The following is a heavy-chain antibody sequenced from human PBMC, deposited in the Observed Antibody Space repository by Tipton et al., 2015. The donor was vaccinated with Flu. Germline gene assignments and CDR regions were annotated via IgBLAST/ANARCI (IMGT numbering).Heavy chain of an antibody. Sequence: LRLSCTVSGTSISSGTSYWSWIRQSAGEGPEWIGHIYSSGDSRYNPSLQSRVNISIDTSRNQFSLKLSSVTAADTAVYYCATYCSGASCYDSYFDYWGQGTLVTVSS. CDR2: IYSSGDS. J-gene: IGHJ4*02. D-gene: IGHD2-2*01. V-gene: IGHV4-61*09. CDR3: ATYCSGASCYDSYFDY. CDR1: GTSISSGTSY.